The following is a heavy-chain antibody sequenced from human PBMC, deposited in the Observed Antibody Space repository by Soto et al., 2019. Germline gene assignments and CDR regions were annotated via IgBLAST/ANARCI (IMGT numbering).Heavy chain of an antibody. CDR3: ARSLMNPAMVTFYYFDY. D-gene: IGHD5-18*01. V-gene: IGHV1-3*01. CDR2: INAANGNT. Sequence: GASVKVSCKAPGYTFTTYAMHWVRQAPGQRLEWMGWINAANGNTKYSQKFQGRVTITRDTSASTAYVELSSLRSEDTAVYTCARSLMNPAMVTFYYFDYWGQGTLVTVSS. CDR1: GYTFTTYA. J-gene: IGHJ4*02.